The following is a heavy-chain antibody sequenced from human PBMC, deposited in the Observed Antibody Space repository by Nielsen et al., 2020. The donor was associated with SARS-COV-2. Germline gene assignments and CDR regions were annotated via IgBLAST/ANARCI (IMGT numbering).Heavy chain of an antibody. CDR3: ARDWDSSGWYYQYYYYGMDV. D-gene: IGHD6-19*01. CDR1: GFTFSSYS. CDR2: ISSSSSYI. Sequence: GESLKISCAASGFTFSSYSMNWVRQAPGKGLEWVSSISSSSSYIYYADSVKGRFTISRDNAKNSLYLQMNSLRAEDTAVYYCARDWDSSGWYYQYYYYGMDVWGQGTTVTVPS. J-gene: IGHJ6*02. V-gene: IGHV3-21*01.